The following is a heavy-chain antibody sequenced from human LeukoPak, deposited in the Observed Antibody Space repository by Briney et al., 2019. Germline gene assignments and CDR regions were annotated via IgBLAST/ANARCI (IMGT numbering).Heavy chain of an antibody. CDR2: ISNDGSNK. D-gene: IGHD5-18*01. CDR3: ARDETKRGYSYGTSPFDY. Sequence: GGSLRLSCAASGVTFSSYAMFWVRQSPGKGLEWVALISNDGSNKYYADSVKGRVTISRDNSENTVYLQMNSLRGEDTAMYYCARDETKRGYSYGTSPFDYWGQGTLVTVSS. J-gene: IGHJ4*02. CDR1: GVTFSSYA. V-gene: IGHV3-30*04.